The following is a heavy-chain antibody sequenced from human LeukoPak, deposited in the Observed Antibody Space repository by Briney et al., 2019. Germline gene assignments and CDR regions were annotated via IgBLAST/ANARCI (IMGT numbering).Heavy chain of an antibody. CDR2: IYYSGST. CDR3: ARIENHWFDP. J-gene: IGHJ5*02. CDR1: GGSISSYY. Sequence: SETLSLTCTVSGGSISSYYWSWIRQPPGKGLEWTGYIYYSGSTNYNPSLKSRVTISVDTSKNQFSLKLSSVTAADTAVYYCARIENHWFDPWGQGTLVTVSS. V-gene: IGHV4-59*01.